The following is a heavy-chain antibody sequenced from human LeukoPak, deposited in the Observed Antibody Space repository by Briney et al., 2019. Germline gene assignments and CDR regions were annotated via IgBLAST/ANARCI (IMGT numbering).Heavy chain of an antibody. J-gene: IGHJ4*02. D-gene: IGHD6-19*01. CDR2: ISGDGGST. Sequence: GGSLRLSCAAPGFMFHDYAIHCVRQAPGKGLEWVSLISGDGGSTFYADSVKGRLTISRDNSKNSLYLQMNSLRSDDTALYYCARESESSGWYDYWGQGTLVTVSS. CDR3: ARESESSGWYDY. V-gene: IGHV3-43*02. CDR1: GFMFHDYA.